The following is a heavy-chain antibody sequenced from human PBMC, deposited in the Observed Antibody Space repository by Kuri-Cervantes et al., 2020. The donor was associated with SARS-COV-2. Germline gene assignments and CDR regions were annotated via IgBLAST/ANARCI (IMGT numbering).Heavy chain of an antibody. CDR2: VRGKANNYAT. Sequence: GESLKISCEVSGFLFSASAIHWVRQGSGKGLEWVGRVRGKANNYATAYAASVKGRFTISRDNSKNTVFLQITSLRAGETAVYYCARGYSLILREFREFDYWGQGVPVTVSS. CDR1: GFLFSASA. V-gene: IGHV3-73*01. D-gene: IGHD2/OR15-2a*01. CDR3: ARGYSLILREFREFDY. J-gene: IGHJ4*02.